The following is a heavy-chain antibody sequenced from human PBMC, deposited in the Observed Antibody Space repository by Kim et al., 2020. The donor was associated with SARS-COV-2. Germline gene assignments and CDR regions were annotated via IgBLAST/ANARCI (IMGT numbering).Heavy chain of an antibody. V-gene: IGHV4-39*01. CDR1: GGSISSSSYY. D-gene: IGHD4-17*01. J-gene: IGHJ2*01. CDR3: ARHHEVDYGVTSDYWYFDL. CDR2: IYYSGST. Sequence: SETLSLTCTVSGGSISSSSYYWGWIRQPPGKGLEWIGSIYYSGSTYYNPSLKSRVTISVDTSKNQFSLKLSSVTAADTAVYYCARHHEVDYGVTSDYWYFDLWGRGTLVTVSS.